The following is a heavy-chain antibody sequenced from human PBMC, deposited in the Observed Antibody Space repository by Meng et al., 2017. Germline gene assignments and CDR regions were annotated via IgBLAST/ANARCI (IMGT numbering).Heavy chain of an antibody. CDR2: INHSGST. D-gene: IGHD4-17*01. Sequence: LRLSCAVYGGSFSGYYWSWIRQPPGKGLEWIGEINHSGSTNYNPSLKSRVTISVDTSKNQFSLKLSSVTAADTAVYYCARRSGDYVDFWFDPWGQGTLVTVSS. CDR3: ARRSGDYVDFWFDP. V-gene: IGHV4-34*09. CDR1: GGSFSGYY. J-gene: IGHJ5*02.